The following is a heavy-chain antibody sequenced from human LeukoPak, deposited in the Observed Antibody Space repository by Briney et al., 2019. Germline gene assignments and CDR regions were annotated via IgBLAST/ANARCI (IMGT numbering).Heavy chain of an antibody. V-gene: IGHV1-2*02. Sequence: ASVKVSCKASGYTFTGYYMHWVRQAPGQGLEWMGWINPNCGGTNYAQKFQGRVTMTRDTSISTAYMDLSRLRSDDTAVYYCARVGSEWFGEFGGSFDYWGQGTLVPVSS. CDR1: GYTFTGYY. CDR2: INPNCGGT. D-gene: IGHD3-10*01. CDR3: ARVGSEWFGEFGGSFDY. J-gene: IGHJ4*02.